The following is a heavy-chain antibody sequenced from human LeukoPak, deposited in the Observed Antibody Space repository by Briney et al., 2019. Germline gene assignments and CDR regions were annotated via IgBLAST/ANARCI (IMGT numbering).Heavy chain of an antibody. CDR1: GFTFSGYA. J-gene: IGHJ4*02. CDR3: AKDPLYDGDLKFYFDF. V-gene: IGHV3-23*01. D-gene: IGHD3-22*01. Sequence: GGSLRPSCSASGFTFSGYAMSWVRQAPGKGLEWVSSITGSGGGTYYADSVRGRFTVSKDNSKSTPFLQMNGLRAEDTAVYYCAKDPLYDGDLKFYFDFWGQGALVIVSS. CDR2: ITGSGGGT.